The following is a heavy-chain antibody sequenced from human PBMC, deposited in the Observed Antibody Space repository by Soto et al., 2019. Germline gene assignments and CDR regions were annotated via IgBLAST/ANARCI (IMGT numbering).Heavy chain of an antibody. Sequence: SETLSLTCTVSGGSISSGGYYWSWIRQHPGKGLEWIGYIYYSGSTYYNPSLKSRVTISVDTSKNQFSLKLGSVTAADTAVYYCASLVGSSWTEMGLDVCGQGTTVTVSS. CDR3: ASLVGSSWTEMGLDV. J-gene: IGHJ6*02. V-gene: IGHV4-31*03. CDR2: IYYSGST. CDR1: GGSISSGGYY. D-gene: IGHD6-13*01.